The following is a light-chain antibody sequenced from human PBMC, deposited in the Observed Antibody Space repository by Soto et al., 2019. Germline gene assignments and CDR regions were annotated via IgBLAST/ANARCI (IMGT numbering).Light chain of an antibody. CDR1: QGISNY. V-gene: IGKV1-27*01. Sequence: DIQMTQSPSSLSASVGDRVTITFRASQGISNYLAWYQQKPGKVPKLLIYAASTLQSGVPSRFSGSGSGTGFTLTISSLQPEDVATYYCQNYNSAPSLTFGGGTKVEIK. CDR2: AAS. J-gene: IGKJ4*01. CDR3: QNYNSAPSLT.